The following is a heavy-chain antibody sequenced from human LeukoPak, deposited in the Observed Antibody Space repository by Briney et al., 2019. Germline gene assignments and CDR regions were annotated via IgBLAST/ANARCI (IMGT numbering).Heavy chain of an antibody. CDR3: AKDMRPHNIVVVPAATDY. CDR2: ISGSGGST. Sequence: GGSLRLSCAASGFTFSSYAMSWVRQAPGKGLEWVSAISGSGGSTYYADSVKGRFTISRDNSKNTLYLQMNSLRAEDTAVYYCAKDMRPHNIVVVPAATDYWGQGTLVTVSS. D-gene: IGHD2-2*01. CDR1: GFTFSSYA. V-gene: IGHV3-23*01. J-gene: IGHJ4*02.